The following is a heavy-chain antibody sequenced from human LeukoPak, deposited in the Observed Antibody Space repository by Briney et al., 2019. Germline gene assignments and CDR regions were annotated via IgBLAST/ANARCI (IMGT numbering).Heavy chain of an antibody. CDR2: FSGGDGSP. Sequence: GGSLRLSCVASGFTFSSYAMTWFRQAPGKGLEWVSSFSGGDGSPYHADSVKGRSTISRDNAKNSLYLQMNGLRAEDTAVYYCARAYMADWGQGTLVTVSS. CDR1: GFTFSSYA. D-gene: IGHD4-11*01. V-gene: IGHV3-23*01. CDR3: ARAYMAD. J-gene: IGHJ4*02.